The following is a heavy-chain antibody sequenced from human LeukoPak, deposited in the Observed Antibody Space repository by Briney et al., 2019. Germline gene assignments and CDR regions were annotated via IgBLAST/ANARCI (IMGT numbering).Heavy chain of an antibody. CDR1: GFSVYSNY. V-gene: IGHV3-53*01. CDR2: IYSGDYGGST. Sequence: GGSLRLSCAASGFSVYSNYMSWVRQAPGKGLEWVSVIYSGDYGGSTFYADSVKGRFAISRDNSKNTLYLQMNSLRAADTAVYYCARGPDRGELFYYYYGMDVWGQGTTVTVSS. J-gene: IGHJ6*02. D-gene: IGHD3-10*01. CDR3: ARGPDRGELFYYYYGMDV.